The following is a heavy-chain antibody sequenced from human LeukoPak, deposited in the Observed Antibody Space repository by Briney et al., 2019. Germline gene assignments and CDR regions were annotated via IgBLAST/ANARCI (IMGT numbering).Heavy chain of an antibody. V-gene: IGHV3-66*02. CDR1: GFTVSSNY. D-gene: IGHD3-22*01. Sequence: PGGSLSLSCAASGFTVSSNYMSWVRQAPGKGLGWVSVIYSGGSTYYADSVKGRFTISRDNSKNTLYLQMNSLRAEDTAVYYCARGISGYYYGTDYWGQGTLVTVSS. J-gene: IGHJ4*02. CDR2: IYSGGST. CDR3: ARGISGYYYGTDY.